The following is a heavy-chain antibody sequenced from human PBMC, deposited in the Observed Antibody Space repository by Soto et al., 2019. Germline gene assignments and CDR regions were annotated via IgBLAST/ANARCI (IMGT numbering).Heavy chain of an antibody. CDR2: INDSGNI. CDR1: GGSFSGYQ. V-gene: IGHV4-34*01. Sequence: QVQLQQWGAGLLKPSETLSLTCAVYGGSFSGYQWTWIRQTPGKGLEWIGEINDSGNINYNPSLKSRVTILVDTVKTQISLKLSSVTAADTAVYYCARGLILWFGELSRRGGYYYYMDVWGKGTTVTVSS. D-gene: IGHD3-10*01. J-gene: IGHJ6*03. CDR3: ARGLILWFGELSRRGGYYYYMDV.